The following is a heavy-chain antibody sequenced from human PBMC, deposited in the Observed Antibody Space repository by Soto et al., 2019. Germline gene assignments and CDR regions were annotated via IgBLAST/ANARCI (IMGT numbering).Heavy chain of an antibody. CDR1: GFTFSSYA. V-gene: IGHV3-23*01. Sequence: GGSLRLSCAASGFTFSSYAMSWVRQAPGKGLEWVSAISGSGGSTYYADSVKGRFTISRDNSKNTLYLQMNSLRAEDTAVYYCAKVGNRGSSSSEGNDAFDIWGQGTMVTVSS. D-gene: IGHD6-6*01. CDR3: AKVGNRGSSSSEGNDAFDI. J-gene: IGHJ3*02. CDR2: ISGSGGST.